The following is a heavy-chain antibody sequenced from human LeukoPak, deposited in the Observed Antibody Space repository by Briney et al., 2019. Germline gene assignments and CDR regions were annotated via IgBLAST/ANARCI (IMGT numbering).Heavy chain of an antibody. J-gene: IGHJ4*02. CDR1: GFTFDDYA. CDR3: AKTKDLGGSCLDY. CDR2: ISWNSGSI. D-gene: IGHD2-15*01. V-gene: IGHV3-9*01. Sequence: SGGSLRLSCAASGFTFDDYAMHWVRQAPGKGLEWVSGISWNSGSIGYADSVKGRFTISGDNAKNSLYLQMNSLRAEDTALYYCAKTKDLGGSCLDYWGQGTLVTVSS.